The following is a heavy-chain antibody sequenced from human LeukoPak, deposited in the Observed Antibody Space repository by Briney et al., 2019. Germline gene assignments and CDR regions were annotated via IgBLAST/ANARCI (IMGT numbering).Heavy chain of an antibody. V-gene: IGHV3-23*01. CDR1: GFTFSSYA. CDR3: AKGIRRYPEPSSWSCFDY. CDR2: ISRSGVST. Sequence: GGSLRLSCAASGFTFSSYAMNWVRQAPGKGLEWVSAISRSGVSTYYADSVKGRFTVSRDNSENSLYLQMNSLRAGDTAVYYRAKGIRRYPEPSSWSCFDYWGQGTLVTVSS. J-gene: IGHJ4*02. D-gene: IGHD6-13*01.